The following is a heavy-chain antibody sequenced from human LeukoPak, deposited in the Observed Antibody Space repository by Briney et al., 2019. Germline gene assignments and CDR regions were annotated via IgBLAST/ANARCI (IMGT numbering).Heavy chain of an antibody. V-gene: IGHV3-23*01. J-gene: IGHJ6*03. CDR3: ARTRNYYYYMDV. Sequence: PGGSLRLSCVASGFTFSNYGMSWVRQAPGQGLEWVSVISANGGSSYHADSVKGRFTISRDNSKDTLYLQMSSLRAEDTAVYYCARTRNYYYYMDVWGKGATVTVSS. CDR2: ISANGGSS. CDR1: GFTFSNYG.